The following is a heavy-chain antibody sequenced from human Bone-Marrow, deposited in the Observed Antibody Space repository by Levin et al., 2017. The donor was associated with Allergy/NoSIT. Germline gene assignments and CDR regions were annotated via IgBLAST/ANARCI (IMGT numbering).Heavy chain of an antibody. Sequence: PSETLSLTCTVAGGSISSGGYYWGWFRLHPRTGLEWIGYIYYSGSTYYNPSLESRVTISLNTPKNQFSLKVTSVTAADTAVFYCARGTGYYDSSGHYDVKAFDLWGQGTMLTVSS. CDR1: GGSISSGGYY. J-gene: IGHJ3*01. D-gene: IGHD3-22*01. CDR2: IYYSGST. V-gene: IGHV4-31*03. CDR3: ARGTGYYDSSGHYDVKAFDL.